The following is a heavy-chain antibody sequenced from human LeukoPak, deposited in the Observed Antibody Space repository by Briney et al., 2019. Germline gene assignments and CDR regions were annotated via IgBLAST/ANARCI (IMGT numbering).Heavy chain of an antibody. CDR3: ASYYDFWSGYYTYYFDY. V-gene: IGHV3-7*01. CDR1: GFTFSSYW. CDR2: IKQDGSEK. Sequence: GGSLRLSCAASGFTFSSYWMSWVRQAPGKGLEWVANIKQDGSEKYYVDSLKGRFTISRDNAKNSLYLQMNSLRAEDTAVYYCASYYDFWSGYYTYYFDYWGQGTLVTVSS. J-gene: IGHJ4*02. D-gene: IGHD3-3*01.